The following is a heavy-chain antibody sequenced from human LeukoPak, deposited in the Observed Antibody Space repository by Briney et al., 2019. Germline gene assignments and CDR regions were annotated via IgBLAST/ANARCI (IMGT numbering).Heavy chain of an antibody. CDR1: GFTSSSYT. J-gene: IGHJ4*02. D-gene: IGHD1-26*01. CDR2: ISHDGSNK. CDR3: GKDQRWESPHYLDS. Sequence: GGSLRLSCAASGFTSSSYTMHWVRQAPGKGLEWVAVISHDGSNKYCADSVRGRFTISRDNSKNTLYVQMNSLRDEDTAVYYCGKDQRWESPHYLDSWGQGTLVTVSS. V-gene: IGHV3-30-3*01.